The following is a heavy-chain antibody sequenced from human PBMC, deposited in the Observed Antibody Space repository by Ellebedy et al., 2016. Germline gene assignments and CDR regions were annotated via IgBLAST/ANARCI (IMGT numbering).Heavy chain of an antibody. V-gene: IGHV4-39*01. CDR3: ARHGGVGAKGYFQH. CDR1: GGSFVGYY. CDR2: IYYTGSS. D-gene: IGHD1-26*01. Sequence: SETLSLTCAVYGGSFVGYYWGWIRQPPGKGLEWIGTIYYTGSSYYNPSLKSRVAISVDTSKNQFSLKVISVTAADTAMYYCARHGGVGAKGYFQHWGQGTLVTVSS. J-gene: IGHJ1*01.